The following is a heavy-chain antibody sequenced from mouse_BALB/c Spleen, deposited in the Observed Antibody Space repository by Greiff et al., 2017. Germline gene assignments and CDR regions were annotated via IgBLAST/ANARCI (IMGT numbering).Heavy chain of an antibody. CDR1: GYAFSSYW. CDR3: ARRDDGYLAY. CDR2: IYPGDGDT. V-gene: IGHV1-80*01. Sequence: VQVVESGAELVRPGSSVKISCKASGYAFSSYWMNWVKQRPGQGLEWIGQIYPGDGDTNYNGKFKGKATLTADKSSSTAYMQLSSLTSEDSAVYFCARRDDGYLAYWGQGTLVTVSA. J-gene: IGHJ3*01. D-gene: IGHD2-3*01.